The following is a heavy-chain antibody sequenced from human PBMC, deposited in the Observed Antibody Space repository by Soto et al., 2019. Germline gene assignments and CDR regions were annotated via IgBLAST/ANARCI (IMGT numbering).Heavy chain of an antibody. Sequence: PSETLSLTCTVSGGYISGYYWSWIRQPPGKGLEWIGYIYYSGSTNYNPSLKSRVTISVDTSKNQFSLKLSSVTAADTAVYYCARGRYYYGSGSLNYGMDVWGQGTTVTVSS. CDR3: ARGRYYYGSGSLNYGMDV. V-gene: IGHV4-59*01. CDR2: IYYSGST. D-gene: IGHD3-10*01. J-gene: IGHJ6*02. CDR1: GGYISGYY.